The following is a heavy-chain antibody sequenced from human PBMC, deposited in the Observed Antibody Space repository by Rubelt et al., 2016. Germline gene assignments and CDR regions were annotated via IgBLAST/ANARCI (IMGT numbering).Heavy chain of an antibody. D-gene: IGHD3-16*01. Sequence: EVQLVESGGGLVQPGGSLRLSCAASGFTFSGHWMSWVRQVPGKGLEWVANIKLDGSEKNYVDSVKGRFTISRDNARNSLYLQMSSLRAEDTAVYYCARVGLGLYGMDVWGQGTTVTVSS. J-gene: IGHJ6*02. CDR1: GFTFSGHW. CDR2: IKLDGSEK. CDR3: ARVGLGLYGMDV. V-gene: IGHV3-7*01.